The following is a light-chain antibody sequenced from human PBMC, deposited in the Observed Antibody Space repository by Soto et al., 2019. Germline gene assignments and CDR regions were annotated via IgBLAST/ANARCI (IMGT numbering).Light chain of an antibody. CDR3: QQYNNWPPIT. CDR1: QSISIY. CDR2: DAS. Sequence: EIVLTQSPATLSLSPGERATLSCRASQSISIYLAWYQQKPGQAPRLLIYDASNRATGIPARFSGSGSGTDFTLTISRLEPEDFAVYYCQQYNNWPPITFGQGTRLE. V-gene: IGKV3-11*01. J-gene: IGKJ5*01.